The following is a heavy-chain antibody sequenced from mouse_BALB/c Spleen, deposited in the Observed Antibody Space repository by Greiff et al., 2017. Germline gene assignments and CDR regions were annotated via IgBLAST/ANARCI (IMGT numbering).Heavy chain of an antibody. V-gene: IGHV1S29*02. J-gene: IGHJ2*01. CDR1: GYTFTDYN. CDR3: ARSTTVGLDY. CDR2: IYPYNGGT. D-gene: IGHD1-1*01. Sequence: VQLQQSGPEVVKPGASVKISCKASGYTFTDYNMHWVKQSHGKSLEWIGYIYPYNGGTGYNQKFKSKATLTVDNSSSTAYMELRSLTSEDSAVYYCARSTTVGLDYWGQGTTLTVSS.